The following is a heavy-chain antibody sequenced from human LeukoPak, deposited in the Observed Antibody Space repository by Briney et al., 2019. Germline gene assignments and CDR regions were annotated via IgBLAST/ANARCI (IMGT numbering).Heavy chain of an antibody. Sequence: PSETLSLTCTVSGGSISAYYWNWVRQPAGKGLEWIGRIYTSGSTNYNPSLKSRVTMSVDTSKNQFSLKLNSVTAADTAVYYCAMAPCSRATCSFDYWGQGTLVTVSS. V-gene: IGHV4-4*07. D-gene: IGHD2-2*01. CDR2: IYTSGST. CDR3: AMAPCSRATCSFDY. CDR1: GGSISAYY. J-gene: IGHJ4*02.